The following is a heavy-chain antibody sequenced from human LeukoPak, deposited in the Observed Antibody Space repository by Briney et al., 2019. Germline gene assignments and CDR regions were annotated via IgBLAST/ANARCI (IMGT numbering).Heavy chain of an antibody. J-gene: IGHJ5*02. D-gene: IGHD3-10*01. Sequence: GGSRRLSCAASGFTFSSYGMHWVRQAPGKGLEWVAVISYDGSNKYYADSVKGRFTISRDNSKNTLYLQMNSLRAEDTAVYYCAKEGGRFAFGNWFDPWGQGTLVTVSS. CDR1: GFTFSSYG. CDR2: ISYDGSNK. CDR3: AKEGGRFAFGNWFDP. V-gene: IGHV3-30*18.